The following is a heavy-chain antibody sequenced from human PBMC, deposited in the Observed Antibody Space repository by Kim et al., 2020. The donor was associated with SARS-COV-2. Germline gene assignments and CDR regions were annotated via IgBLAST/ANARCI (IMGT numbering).Heavy chain of an antibody. D-gene: IGHD3-10*01. Sequence: SETLSLTCTVSGGSISSGGYYWSWIRQHPGKGLEWIGYIYYSGSTYYNPSLKSRVTISVDTSKNQFSLKLSSVTAADTAVYYCARGGITMVRGAHYFDYWGQGTLVTVSS. CDR1: GGSISSGGYY. J-gene: IGHJ4*02. V-gene: IGHV4-31*03. CDR2: IYYSGST. CDR3: ARGGITMVRGAHYFDY.